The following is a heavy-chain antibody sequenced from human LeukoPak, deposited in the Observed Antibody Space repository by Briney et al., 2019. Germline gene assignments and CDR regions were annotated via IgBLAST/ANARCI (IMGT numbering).Heavy chain of an antibody. J-gene: IGHJ4*02. CDR3: ATLRPRQQLVVDH. CDR2: ISSSGSTI. V-gene: IGHV3-48*03. D-gene: IGHD6-13*01. CDR1: GFTFSSYE. Sequence: GGSLRLSCAASGFTFSSYEMNWVRQAPGKGLEWVSYISSSGSTIYYADSVKGRFTISRDNAWNSVYLQMYSLRPEDTALYYCATLRPRQQLVVDHWGQGTLVAVSS.